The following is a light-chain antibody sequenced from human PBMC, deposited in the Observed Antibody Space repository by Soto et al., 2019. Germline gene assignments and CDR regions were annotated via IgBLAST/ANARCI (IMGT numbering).Light chain of an antibody. CDR3: QQRSYWPLFT. J-gene: IGKJ3*01. CDR2: DAS. Sequence: IVLTQSPATLSLSPGERATLSCRASQSVSSYLAWYQQKPGQAPRLLIYDASNRATGIPARFSGSGSGTDFTLTISSLEPEDFAVYYCQQRSYWPLFTFGPGTKVDIK. CDR1: QSVSSY. V-gene: IGKV3-11*01.